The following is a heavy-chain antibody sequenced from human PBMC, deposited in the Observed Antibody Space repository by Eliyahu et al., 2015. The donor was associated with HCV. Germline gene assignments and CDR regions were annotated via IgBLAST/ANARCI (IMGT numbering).Heavy chain of an antibody. CDR3: ARGRGDSSGLEPGPFDY. Sequence: QVQLQESGPGLVKPSQTLSLTCTVSGGSISSGGYYWSWIRQHPGKGLEWIGYIYYNGSTYYNPSLKSRVTISVDTSKNQFSLKLSSVTAADTAVYYCARGRGDSSGLEPGPFDYWGQGTLVTVSS. V-gene: IGHV4-31*03. D-gene: IGHD3-22*01. J-gene: IGHJ4*02. CDR2: IYYNGST. CDR1: GGSISSGGYY.